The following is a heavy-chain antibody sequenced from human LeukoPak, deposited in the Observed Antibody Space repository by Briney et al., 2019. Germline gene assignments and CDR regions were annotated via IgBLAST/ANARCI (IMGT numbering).Heavy chain of an antibody. Sequence: GGSLRLSCAASGFTLSNYWMIHWVRQVPGKGLQWVSRINNDGNLKTDGRDTGYANSVKGRFTISTDNAKNTLYLQMNSLRAEDTAVYYCARGGMMDSAWKAFDEWGQGTLVTVSS. CDR1: GFTLSNYW. D-gene: IGHD5-18*01. J-gene: IGHJ4*02. CDR3: ARGGMMDSAWKAFDE. CDR2: INNDGNLKTDGRDT. V-gene: IGHV3-74*01.